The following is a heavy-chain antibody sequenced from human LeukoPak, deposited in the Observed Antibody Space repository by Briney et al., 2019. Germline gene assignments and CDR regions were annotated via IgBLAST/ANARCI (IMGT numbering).Heavy chain of an antibody. D-gene: IGHD3-22*01. CDR2: ISSSSSYI. Sequence: GGSLRLSCAASGFTFSSYSMNWVRQAPGKGLEWVSSISSSSSYIYYADSVKGRFTISRDNAKNSLYLQMNSLRAEDTAVYYCARDLRLHYYDSSGYSHAFDIWGQGTMVTVSS. V-gene: IGHV3-21*01. J-gene: IGHJ3*02. CDR1: GFTFSSYS. CDR3: ARDLRLHYYDSSGYSHAFDI.